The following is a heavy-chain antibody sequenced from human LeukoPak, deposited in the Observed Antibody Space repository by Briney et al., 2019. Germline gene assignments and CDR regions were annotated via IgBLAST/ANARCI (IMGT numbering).Heavy chain of an antibody. V-gene: IGHV3-23*01. CDR3: AKDRLDYDILTGYYDY. J-gene: IGHJ4*02. D-gene: IGHD3-9*01. Sequence: GGSLRLSCAASGFTFSSYAMSWVRHAPGKGLEWVSAISGSGGSTYYADSVKGRFTISRDNSKNTLYLQMNSLIAEDAAVYYCAKDRLDYDILTGYYDYWGQGTLVTVSS. CDR2: ISGSGGST. CDR1: GFTFSSYA.